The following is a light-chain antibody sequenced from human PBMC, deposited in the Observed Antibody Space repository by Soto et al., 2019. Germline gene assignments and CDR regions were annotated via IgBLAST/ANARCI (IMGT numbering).Light chain of an antibody. V-gene: IGKV3-11*01. Sequence: ETLLTQSPATLSLSPGETATLSCRASQSVSSYLAWYQQKPGQAPRLLIYDASNRATGIPDRFSGSGSGTDFTLTINSLEPEDFAVYYCHQRGSWPRGTFGQGTKVDIK. J-gene: IGKJ1*01. CDR1: QSVSSY. CDR2: DAS. CDR3: HQRGSWPRGT.